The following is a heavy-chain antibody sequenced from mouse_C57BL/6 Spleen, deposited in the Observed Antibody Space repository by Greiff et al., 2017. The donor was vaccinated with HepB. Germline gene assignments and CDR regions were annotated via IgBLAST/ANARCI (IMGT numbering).Heavy chain of an antibody. V-gene: IGHV5-4*03. CDR1: GFTFSSYA. J-gene: IGHJ4*01. D-gene: IGHD2-12*01. CDR3: ARSCYTPYYDAMDY. Sequence: DVMLVESGGGLVKPGGSLKLSCAASGFTFSSYAMSWVRQTPEKRLEWVATISAGGSYTYYPDNVKGRFTISRDTATNNLYLQMRHLKSEDTALYYGARSCYTPYYDAMDYWGQGTSVTVSS. CDR2: ISAGGSYT.